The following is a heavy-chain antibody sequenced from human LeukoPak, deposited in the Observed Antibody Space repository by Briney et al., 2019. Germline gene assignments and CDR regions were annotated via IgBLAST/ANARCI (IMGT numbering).Heavy chain of an antibody. CDR3: AREDYYDSSGYYLHYYMDV. CDR2: ISSSGGST. CDR1: GFTFTTYA. V-gene: IGHV3-64*01. D-gene: IGHD3-22*01. J-gene: IGHJ6*03. Sequence: GGSLRLSCAASGFTFTTYAMHWVRQAPGKGLEYVSAISSSGGSTFYANSVKGRFTISRDNAKNSLYLQMNSLRAEDTAVYYCAREDYYDSSGYYLHYYMDVWGKGTTVTVSS.